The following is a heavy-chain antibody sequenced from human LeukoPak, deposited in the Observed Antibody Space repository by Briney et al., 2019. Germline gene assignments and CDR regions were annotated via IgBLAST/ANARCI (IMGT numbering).Heavy chain of an antibody. CDR1: GFTFSDYA. CDR3: ARGGSGSYYYYYYYMDV. Sequence: GGSLRLSCAASGFTFSDYAMHWVRQAPGKGLEWVAIISYDGTKKYYADSVKGRFTISRDNFMTTLYLQVNSLRAEDTAVYSCARGGSGSYYYYYYYMDVWGKGTTVTVSS. V-gene: IGHV3-30-3*01. CDR2: ISYDGTKK. D-gene: IGHD5-12*01. J-gene: IGHJ6*03.